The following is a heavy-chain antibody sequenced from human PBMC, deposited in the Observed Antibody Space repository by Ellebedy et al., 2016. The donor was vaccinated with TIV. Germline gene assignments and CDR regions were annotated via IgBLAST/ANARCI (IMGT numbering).Heavy chain of an antibody. V-gene: IGHV3-72*01. CDR2: IRNKVNSYST. CDR3: AREGLIWFGEVYYMDV. Sequence: GESLKISCAASGFTFSDHYMDWVRQAPGKGLEWVGRIRNKVNSYSTEYAASVIGRFTISRDDSKSSLSLQMNSLKSEDTAMYYCAREGLIWFGEVYYMDVWGKGTTVTVSS. J-gene: IGHJ6*03. D-gene: IGHD3-10*01. CDR1: GFTFSDHY.